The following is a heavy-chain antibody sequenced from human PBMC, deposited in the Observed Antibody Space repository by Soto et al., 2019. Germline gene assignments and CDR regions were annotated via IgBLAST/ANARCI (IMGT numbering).Heavy chain of an antibody. CDR2: IRSKAYGGTT. D-gene: IGHD6-13*01. Sequence: SLRLSCTASGFTFGDYAMSWFRQARGKGLEWVGFIRSKAYGGTTEYAASVKGRFTISRDDSKSIAYLQMNSLKTEDTAVYYCTRDLGIAAATSALFDYWGQGTLVTVSS. CDR1: GFTFGDYA. CDR3: TRDLGIAAATSALFDY. V-gene: IGHV3-49*03. J-gene: IGHJ4*02.